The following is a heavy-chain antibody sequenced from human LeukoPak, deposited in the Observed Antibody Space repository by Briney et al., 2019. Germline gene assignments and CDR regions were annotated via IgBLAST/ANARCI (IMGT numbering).Heavy chain of an antibody. J-gene: IGHJ4*02. Sequence: SETLSLTCAVSGYSISIGYYWGWIRQPPGKGLAWIGIIYHSGSTYYNPSLRSRGTISVDTSKNQFSLRVTSVTAADTAVYYCARHFVRSGSYWADYWGQGTLVTVSS. CDR3: ARHFVRSGSYWADY. D-gene: IGHD1-26*01. CDR2: IYHSGST. CDR1: GYSISIGYY. V-gene: IGHV4-38-2*01.